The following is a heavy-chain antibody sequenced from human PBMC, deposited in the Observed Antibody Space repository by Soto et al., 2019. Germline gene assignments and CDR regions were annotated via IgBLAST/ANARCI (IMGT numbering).Heavy chain of an antibody. CDR3: ARLKGGAAGNFAS. CDR1: GGSISNGAYY. D-gene: IGHD2-15*01. J-gene: IGHJ4*02. V-gene: IGHV4-31*03. CDR2: IYHSGST. Sequence: QMQLQESGPVLVRPSQTLSLTCTVSGGSISNGAYYWNWIRQYPEKGLEWIGYIYHSGSTYHNPSLKSRVIISVDTSKNQFSLALRSLTAADTAVYYFARLKGGAAGNFASWGQGTLVSVSA.